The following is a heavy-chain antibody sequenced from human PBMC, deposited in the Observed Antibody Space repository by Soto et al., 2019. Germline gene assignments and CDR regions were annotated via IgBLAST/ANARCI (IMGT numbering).Heavy chain of an antibody. CDR2: ISGSGGST. CDR1: GFTFSSYA. V-gene: IGHV3-23*01. J-gene: IGHJ4*02. Sequence: GGSLRLSCAASGFTFSSYAMSWVRQAPGKGLEWVSAISGSGGSTYYADSVKGRFTISRDNSKKNQFLQMNSLRAEDTAVYYCGTLPLGYCSGGSCGIDSWGQGTLVTVSS. D-gene: IGHD2-15*01. CDR3: GTLPLGYCSGGSCGIDS.